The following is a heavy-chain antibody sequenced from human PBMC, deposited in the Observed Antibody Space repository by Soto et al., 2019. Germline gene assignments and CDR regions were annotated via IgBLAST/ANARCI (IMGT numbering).Heavy chain of an antibody. CDR1: GGSVSSGSYY. CDR3: ARGEAVAGTIDY. J-gene: IGHJ4*02. CDR2: IYYSGST. D-gene: IGHD6-19*01. V-gene: IGHV4-61*01. Sequence: QVQLQESGPGLVKPSETLSLACTVSGGSVSSGSYYWSWIRQPPGKGLEWIGYIYYSGSTNYNPPLKSRVTISVDTSKNQFSLKLSSVTAADTAVYYCARGEAVAGTIDYWGQGTLVTVSS.